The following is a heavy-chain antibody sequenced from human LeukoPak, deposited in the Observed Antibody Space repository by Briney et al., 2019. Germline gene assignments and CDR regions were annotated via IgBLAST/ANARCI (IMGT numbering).Heavy chain of an antibody. J-gene: IGHJ4*02. Sequence: SETLSLTCAVYGGSFSGYYWSWIRQPPGKGLEWTGEINHSGSTNYNPSLKSRVTISVDTSKNQFYLKLSSVTAADTAVYYCARASPENDFFDYWGQGTLVTVSS. D-gene: IGHD3-3*01. V-gene: IGHV4-34*01. CDR3: ARASPENDFFDY. CDR1: GGSFSGYY. CDR2: INHSGST.